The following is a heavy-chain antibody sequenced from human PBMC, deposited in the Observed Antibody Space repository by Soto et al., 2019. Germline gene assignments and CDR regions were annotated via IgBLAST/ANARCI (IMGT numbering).Heavy chain of an antibody. CDR3: ARARYCISTSCYLYYGMDV. CDR1: GFTFSSHA. V-gene: IGHV3-30-3*01. D-gene: IGHD2-2*01. Sequence: QVQLVESGGGVVQPGRSLRLSCAASGFTFSSHAMHWVRQAPGTGLEWVAVISYDGSNKYYADSVKGRFTISRDNSKNTLYLQMYSLRAEDTAVYYWARARYCISTSCYLYYGMDVWGQGTTVTVSS. CDR2: ISYDGSNK. J-gene: IGHJ6*02.